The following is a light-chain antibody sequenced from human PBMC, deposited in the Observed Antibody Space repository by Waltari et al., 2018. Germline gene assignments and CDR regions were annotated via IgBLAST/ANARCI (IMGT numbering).Light chain of an antibody. V-gene: IGKV3-20*01. Sequence: EIVLTQSPGTLSLSPGERATLSCRAIQSVSSSSLAWYQQRPGQPPRLLVFGASIRATGIPDRFGGSGSGTDFTLTINRLEPEDFAVYYCQQYGDSSPSVTFGGGT. CDR1: QSVSSSS. CDR2: GAS. J-gene: IGKJ4*01. CDR3: QQYGDSSPSVT.